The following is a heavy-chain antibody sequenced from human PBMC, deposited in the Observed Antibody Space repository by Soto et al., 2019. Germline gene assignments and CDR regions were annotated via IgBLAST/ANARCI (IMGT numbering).Heavy chain of an antibody. CDR1: GYTFTNYG. J-gene: IGHJ4*02. D-gene: IGHD1-26*01. CDR2: INPYNGNT. CDR3: AKGAGWEPEYYSDY. Sequence: QVQLVQSGAEVKKPGASVKVSCKASGYTFTNYGIIWVRQAPGQGLEWVGWINPYNGNTNYAQKLQGRVTMTTDTSTSTAYMERRSLRSDDTAVYYCAKGAGWEPEYYSDYWGQGTLVTVSS. V-gene: IGHV1-18*01.